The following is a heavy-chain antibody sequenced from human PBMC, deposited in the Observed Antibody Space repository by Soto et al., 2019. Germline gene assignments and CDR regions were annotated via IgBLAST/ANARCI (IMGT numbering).Heavy chain of an antibody. J-gene: IGHJ4*02. Sequence: SETLSLTCTVSGGSISNDGNYWSWIRQHPGKGLEWIGYIYYSGSTHYNPSLKSRVTISVDTPKNQFSLKLSSVTAADAAVYYCALIGGYGTSDYLSRTDYWGQGTLVTVSS. D-gene: IGHD6-25*01. CDR2: IYYSGST. V-gene: IGHV4-31*03. CDR1: GGSISNDGNY. CDR3: ALIGGYGTSDYLSRTDY.